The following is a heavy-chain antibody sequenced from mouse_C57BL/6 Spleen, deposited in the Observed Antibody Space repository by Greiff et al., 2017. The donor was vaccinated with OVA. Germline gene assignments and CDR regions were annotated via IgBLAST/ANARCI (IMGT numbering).Heavy chain of an antibody. CDR1: GYTFTSYW. CDR2: IYPGSGST. D-gene: IGHD2-4*01. Sequence: VQLQQPGAELVKPGASVKMSCKASGYTFTSYWITWVKQRPGQGLEWIGDIYPGSGSTNYNEKFKSKATLTVDTSSSTAYMQLSSLTSEDSAVYYCAASSDDYDEDFDYWGQGTTVTVSS. CDR3: AASSDDYDEDFDY. V-gene: IGHV1-55*01. J-gene: IGHJ2*01.